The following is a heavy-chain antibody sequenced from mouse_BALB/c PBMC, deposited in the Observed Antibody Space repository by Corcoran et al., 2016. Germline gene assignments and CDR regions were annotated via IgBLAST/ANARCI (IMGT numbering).Heavy chain of an antibody. CDR3: ALQYYFDY. V-gene: IGHV1-77*01. CDR2: IYPGSGST. Sequence: QVQLQQSAPALVKPGASVKMSCKASGYTFTDYVINWVRQRTGQGLEWIREIYPGSGSTYYNEKFKGKATLTADKSSNTAYMQLSSLTSEDSAVYFCALQYYFDYWGQCTTLTVSS. CDR1: GYTFTDYV. J-gene: IGHJ2*01.